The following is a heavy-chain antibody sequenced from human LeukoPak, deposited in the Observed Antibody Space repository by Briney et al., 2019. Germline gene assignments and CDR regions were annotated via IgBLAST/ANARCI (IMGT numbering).Heavy chain of an antibody. D-gene: IGHD2/OR15-2a*01. V-gene: IGHV3-23*01. CDR3: AKSFPLGLY. CDR2: ITATDNST. Sequence: GGSLRLSCAASGFTFSVDAMSGVRKAPGKGLEWVSGITATDNSTYYADSVKGRVTLSRDNSKNTLYLQMNSLRAEDTVIYYCAKSFPLGLYGGQGPLVTVSS. CDR1: GFTFSVDA. J-gene: IGHJ4*02.